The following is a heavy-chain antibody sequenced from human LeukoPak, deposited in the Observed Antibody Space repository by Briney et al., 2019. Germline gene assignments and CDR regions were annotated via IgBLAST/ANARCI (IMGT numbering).Heavy chain of an antibody. Sequence: PSETLSLTCTVSGGSISSSPNYWGWVRQPPGKGLEWIGSIYHSGNTYYNPSLKRRVTISIDTSKNQFSLKLSSVTAADTAVYYCARHEDEDGYNAKTFDYWGQGTLVTVSS. J-gene: IGHJ4*02. CDR3: ARHEDEDGYNAKTFDY. CDR2: IYHSGNT. CDR1: GGSISSSPNY. V-gene: IGHV4-39*01. D-gene: IGHD5-24*01.